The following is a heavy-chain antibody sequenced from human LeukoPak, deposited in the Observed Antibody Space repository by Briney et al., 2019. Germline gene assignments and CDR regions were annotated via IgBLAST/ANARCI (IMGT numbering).Heavy chain of an antibody. CDR2: INSDGYST. J-gene: IGHJ1*01. D-gene: IGHD2-21*02. V-gene: IGHV3-74*01. CDR3: ARIHCGGDCYSN. Sequence: GGSLRLSCAASGFTFSGYWMHWVRQAPGKGLVWVSRINSDGYSTSYADSVKGRFTISRDNAKNTVFPQMNSLRAEDTAVYYCARIHCGGDCYSNWGQGTLVTVSS. CDR1: GFTFSGYW.